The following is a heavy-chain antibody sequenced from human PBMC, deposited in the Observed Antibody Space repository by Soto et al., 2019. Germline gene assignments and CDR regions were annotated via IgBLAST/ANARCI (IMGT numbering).Heavy chain of an antibody. J-gene: IGHJ4*02. D-gene: IGHD3-9*01. CDR1: GFTFSSYS. V-gene: IGHV3-21*01. CDR3: ARETAGECRYFDWSWDY. Sequence: GGSLRLSCAASGFTFSSYSMNWVRQAPGKGLEWVSSISSSSSYIYYADSVKGRFTISRDNAKNSLYLQMNGLRAEDTAVYYCARETAGECRYFDWSWDYWGQGTLVTVSS. CDR2: ISSSSSYI.